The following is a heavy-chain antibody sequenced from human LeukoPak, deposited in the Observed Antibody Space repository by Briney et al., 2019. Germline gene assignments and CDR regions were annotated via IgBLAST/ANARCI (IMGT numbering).Heavy chain of an antibody. Sequence: GGSLRLSCAAPGLTFSTYEMNWVRQAPGKGLEWVSYISSSGSTIYYADSAKGRFTISRDNAKNSLYLQMNSLRAEDTAVYYCARTRLGGVRSGYFPTSPTFDYWGQGTLVTVSS. CDR2: ISSSGSTI. CDR1: GLTFSTYE. V-gene: IGHV3-48*03. D-gene: IGHD3-22*01. CDR3: ARTRLGGVRSGYFPTSPTFDY. J-gene: IGHJ4*02.